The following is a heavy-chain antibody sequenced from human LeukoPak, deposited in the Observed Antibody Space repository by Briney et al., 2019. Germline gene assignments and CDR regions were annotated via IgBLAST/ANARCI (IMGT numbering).Heavy chain of an antibody. CDR2: ISGSGGST. V-gene: IGHV3-23*01. Sequence: GGSLRLSCAASGFTFSSYAMSWVRQAPGKGLEWVSAISGSGGSTYYADSVKGRFTISRDNSKNTLYLQMNSLRAEDTAVYYCARSLPVSYYYYGMDVWGQGTTVTVSS. D-gene: IGHD2-2*01. CDR1: GFTFSSYA. CDR3: ARSLPVSYYYYGMDV. J-gene: IGHJ6*02.